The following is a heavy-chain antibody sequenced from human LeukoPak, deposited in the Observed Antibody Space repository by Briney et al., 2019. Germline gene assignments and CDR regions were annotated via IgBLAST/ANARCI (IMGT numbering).Heavy chain of an antibody. CDR1: GFKFTSYD. V-gene: IGHV1-8*01. CDR2: MNPNNGNT. J-gene: IGHJ5*02. Sequence: ASVKVSCKAVGFKFTSYDINWVRQASGQGLEWMGWMNPNNGNTGYAQKFQGRVTMTRDTSTSTAYMELRGLTSDDTAVYYCVRDGEGVTISVNYWFDPWGQGTLVTVSS. D-gene: IGHD3-10*01. CDR3: VRDGEGVTISVNYWFDP.